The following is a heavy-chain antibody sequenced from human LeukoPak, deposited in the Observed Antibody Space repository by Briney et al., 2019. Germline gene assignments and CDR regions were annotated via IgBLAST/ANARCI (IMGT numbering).Heavy chain of an antibody. V-gene: IGHV4-59*01. CDR2: IYYSGST. D-gene: IGHD3-22*01. Sequence: PSETLSLTCAVYGGSISSYYWSWIRQPPGKGLEWIGYIYYSGSTNYNPSLKSRVTISVDTSKNQFSLKLNSVTAADTAVYYCARSSNYYDREEGFDYWGQGTLVTVSS. J-gene: IGHJ4*02. CDR1: GGSISSYY. CDR3: ARSSNYYDREEGFDY.